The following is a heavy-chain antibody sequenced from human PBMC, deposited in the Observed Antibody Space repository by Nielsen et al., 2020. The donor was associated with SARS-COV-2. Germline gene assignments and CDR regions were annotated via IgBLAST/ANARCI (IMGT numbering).Heavy chain of an antibody. Sequence: GGSLRLSCAASGFTFSSYGMHWVRQAPGKGLEWVAFVSHDGIVEKYADSVKGRLTTTRDNSRNTLYLQMNSLRVEDTAIYFCAKDDVVRGDAYDIWGQGTVVTVSS. J-gene: IGHJ3*02. V-gene: IGHV3-33*05. CDR3: AKDDVVRGDAYDI. D-gene: IGHD3-10*01. CDR2: VSHDGIVE. CDR1: GFTFSSYG.